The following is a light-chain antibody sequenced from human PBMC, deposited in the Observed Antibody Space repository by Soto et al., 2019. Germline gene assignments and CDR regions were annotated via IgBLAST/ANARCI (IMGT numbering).Light chain of an antibody. CDR2: DNN. CDR1: GNNY. Sequence: GNNYVSWYQQLPGTAPKLLIYDNNKRPSGVPDRFSGSKSGTSASLAISGLLSEDEADYYCATWDDSLNGLFGPGTKVTV. CDR3: ATWDDSLNGL. V-gene: IGLV1-47*01. J-gene: IGLJ1*01.